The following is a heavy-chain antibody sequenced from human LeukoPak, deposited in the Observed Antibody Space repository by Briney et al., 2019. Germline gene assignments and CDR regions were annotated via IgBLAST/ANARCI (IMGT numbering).Heavy chain of an antibody. CDR3: ALPPNYDILTGSPP. V-gene: IGHV4-34*01. D-gene: IGHD3-9*01. CDR2: INHSGST. CDR1: GGSFSGYY. Sequence: SETLSLTCAVYGGSFSGYYWSWIRQPPGKGLEWIGEINHSGSTNYNPSLKSRVTISVDTSKNQFSLKLSSVTAADTAVYYCALPPNYDILTGSPPWGQGTLVTVSS. J-gene: IGHJ5*02.